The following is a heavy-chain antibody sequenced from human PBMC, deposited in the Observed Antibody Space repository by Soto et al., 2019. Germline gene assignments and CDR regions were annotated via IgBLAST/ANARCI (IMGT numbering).Heavy chain of an antibody. CDR2: IDPSDSYT. CDR3: ARLATKEQLWTLHYYYYGMDV. Sequence: GESLKISCKGSGYSFTSYWISWVRQMPGKGLEWMGRIDPSDSYTNYSPSFQGHVTISADKSISTAYLQWSSLKASDTAMYYCARLATKEQLWTLHYYYYGMDVWGQGTTVTVSS. J-gene: IGHJ6*02. D-gene: IGHD5-18*01. V-gene: IGHV5-10-1*01. CDR1: GYSFTSYW.